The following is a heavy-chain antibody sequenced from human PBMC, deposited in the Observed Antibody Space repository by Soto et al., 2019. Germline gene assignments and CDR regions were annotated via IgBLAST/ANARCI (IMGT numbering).Heavy chain of an antibody. V-gene: IGHV1-46*03. Sequence: ASLKVSCKASGYTFTSYYMHWVRQAPGQGLEWVGTINPSGGSTTYAQKFQGRVTMTRDTSTSTVYMELSSLISEDTAVYHCARAQPWGIHDYWGQGTLVTVSS. CDR3: ARAQPWGIHDY. CDR1: GYTFTSYY. CDR2: INPSGGST. J-gene: IGHJ4*02. D-gene: IGHD7-27*01.